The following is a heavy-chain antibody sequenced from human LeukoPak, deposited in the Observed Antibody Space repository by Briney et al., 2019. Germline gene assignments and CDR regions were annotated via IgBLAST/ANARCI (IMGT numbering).Heavy chain of an antibody. CDR1: GFTFSSYA. D-gene: IGHD6-19*01. CDR2: ISSSSSYI. V-gene: IGHV3-21*01. J-gene: IGHJ4*02. CDR3: ARGKWLVPYDY. Sequence: GGSLRLSCAASGFTFSSYAMSWVRQAPGKGLEWVSPISSSSSYIYYADSVKGRFTISRDNAKNSLYLQMNSLRAEDTAVYYCARGKWLVPYDYWGQGTLVTVSS.